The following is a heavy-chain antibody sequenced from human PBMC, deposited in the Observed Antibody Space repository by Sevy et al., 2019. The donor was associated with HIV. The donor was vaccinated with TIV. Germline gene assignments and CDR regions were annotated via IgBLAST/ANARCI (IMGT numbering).Heavy chain of an antibody. CDR3: AREGCTKPHDY. V-gene: IGHV3-23*01. J-gene: IGHJ4*02. Sequence: GGSLRLSCAASGFTFSKDSMSWIRQTPGKGLEWVSTFSFVCGKINYADSVKGRFTISRDDSRNTFYLQMNSLRAEDTAIYYCAREGCTKPHDYWGQGTVVTVSS. CDR1: GFTFSKDS. CDR2: FSFVCGKI. D-gene: IGHD2-8*01.